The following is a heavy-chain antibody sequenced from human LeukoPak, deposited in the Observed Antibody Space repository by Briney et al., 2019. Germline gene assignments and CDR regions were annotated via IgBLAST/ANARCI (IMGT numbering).Heavy chain of an antibody. Sequence: GGSLRLSRAPSGFTFRSYWVSWVRQAPGRGLECVANTKTDGSEKNYVDYLKRRLTISRDKAKNPLPLQMSSLIAEDTAVYYCVRDNSDGGCLDPWGQGTLVTVSS. CDR1: GFTFRSYW. CDR2: TKTDGSEK. V-gene: IGHV3-7*01. J-gene: IGHJ5*02. D-gene: IGHD2-21*02. CDR3: VRDNSDGGCLDP.